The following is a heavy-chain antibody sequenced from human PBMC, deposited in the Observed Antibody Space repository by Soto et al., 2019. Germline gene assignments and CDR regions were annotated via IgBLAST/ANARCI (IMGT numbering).Heavy chain of an antibody. D-gene: IGHD6-13*01. V-gene: IGHV3-33*01. CDR1: GFTFSSYG. CDR3: ARGSSGSSWYDYFDY. Sequence: GWSLRLSCAASGFTFSSYGMHWVRQAPGKGLEWVAVIWYDGSNKYYADSVKGRFTISRDNSKNTLYLQMNSLRAEDTAVYYCARGSSGSSWYDYFDYWGQGTMVTVYS. J-gene: IGHJ4*02. CDR2: IWYDGSNK.